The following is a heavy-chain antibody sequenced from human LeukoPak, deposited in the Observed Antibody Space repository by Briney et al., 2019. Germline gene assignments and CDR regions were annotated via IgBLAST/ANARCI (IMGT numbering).Heavy chain of an antibody. CDR2: IYYSGST. CDR1: GDSLSSYY. Sequence: PSETLSLTCTVSGDSLSSYYWSWIRQPPGKGLEWIGNIYYSGSTNYNPSLKSRVTISVDRSKNHFSLKLSSVTAADTAVYYCARADSSGYDHFDYWGQGTLVTVSS. D-gene: IGHD3-22*01. CDR3: ARADSSGYDHFDY. J-gene: IGHJ4*02. V-gene: IGHV4-59*01.